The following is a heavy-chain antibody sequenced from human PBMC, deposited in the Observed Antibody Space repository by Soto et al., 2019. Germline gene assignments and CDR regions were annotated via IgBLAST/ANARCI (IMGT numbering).Heavy chain of an antibody. CDR2: ISSSGGNT. D-gene: IGHD6-19*01. V-gene: IGHV3-23*01. Sequence: GGSLRLSCAASGFTFSKYAMNWVRQAPGKGLEWVSGISSSGGNTAYGDSVKGRFTISRDNSKNTLYLQMNSLRADDAAVYFCAKVAVAGTSPAPYYGMDVWGQGTTVTVSS. CDR3: AKVAVAGTSPAPYYGMDV. J-gene: IGHJ6*02. CDR1: GFTFSKYA.